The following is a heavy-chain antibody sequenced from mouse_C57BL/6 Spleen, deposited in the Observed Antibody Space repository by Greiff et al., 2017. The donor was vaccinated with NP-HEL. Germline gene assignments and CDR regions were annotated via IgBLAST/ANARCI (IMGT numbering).Heavy chain of an antibody. CDR3: ARHSTIVTCFDD. CDR2: ISSGGSYT. CDR1: GFTFSSYG. J-gene: IGHJ2*01. V-gene: IGHV5-6*01. D-gene: IGHD2-5*01. Sequence: EVQGVESGGDLVKPGGSLKLSCAASGFTFSSYGMSWVRQTPDKRLEWVATISSGGSYTYYPDSVKGRFTISRDNAKNTLYLQMSSLKSEDTAMYYCARHSTIVTCFDDWGQGTTLTVSS.